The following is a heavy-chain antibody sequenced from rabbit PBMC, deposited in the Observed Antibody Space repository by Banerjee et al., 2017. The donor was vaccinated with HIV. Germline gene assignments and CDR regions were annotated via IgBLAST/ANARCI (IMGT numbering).Heavy chain of an antibody. D-gene: IGHD1-1*01. V-gene: IGHV1S40*01. J-gene: IGHJ4*01. CDR2: IGVGSGST. Sequence: QSLEESGGDLVKPGASLTLTCTASGFSFSSSYWISWVRQAPGKGLEWIACIGVGSGSTYYASWAKGRFTISKTSSTTVTLQMTSLTAADTATYFCARHAAGSSGYYTPYYFNLWGPGTLVTVS. CDR3: ARHAAGSSGYYTPYYFNL. CDR1: GFSFSSSYW.